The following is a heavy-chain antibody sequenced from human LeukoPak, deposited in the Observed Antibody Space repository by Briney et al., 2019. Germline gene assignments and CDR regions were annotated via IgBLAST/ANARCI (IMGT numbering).Heavy chain of an antibody. J-gene: IGHJ4*02. CDR3: ARPNYYDNVFDY. CDR1: GGTFSSYA. Sequence: ASVKVSCKASGGTFSSYAISWVRQAPGQGLEWMGGIIPILGTANYARKFQGRVTITADESTSTAYMELSSLRSEDTAVYYCARPNYYDNVFDYWGQGTLVTVSS. CDR2: IIPILGTA. V-gene: IGHV1-69*13. D-gene: IGHD3-22*01.